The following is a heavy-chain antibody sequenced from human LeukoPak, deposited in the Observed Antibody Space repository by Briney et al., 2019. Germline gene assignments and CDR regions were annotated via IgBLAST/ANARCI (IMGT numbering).Heavy chain of an antibody. CDR2: IYTSGST. V-gene: IGHV4-4*07. D-gene: IGHD6-6*01. Sequence: PSETLSLTCTVSGYSISSGYYWSWIRQPAGKGLEWIGRIYTSGSTNYNPSLKSRVTMSVDTSKNQFSLKLSSVTAADTAVYYCARDPEYNWFDPWGQGTLVTVSS. J-gene: IGHJ5*02. CDR1: GYSISSGYY. CDR3: ARDPEYNWFDP.